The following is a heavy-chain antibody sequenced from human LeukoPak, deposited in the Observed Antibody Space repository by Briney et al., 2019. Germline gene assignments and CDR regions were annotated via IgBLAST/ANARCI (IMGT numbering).Heavy chain of an antibody. CDR1: GGSFSGYY. CDR2: INHSGST. J-gene: IGHJ5*02. CDR3: ARSYGDYVDWFDP. Sequence: PSETLSLTCAVYGGSFSGYYWSWIRQPPGKGLEWIGEINHSGSTNYNPSLKSRVTISVDRSKNQFSLKLSSVTAADTAVYYCARSYGDYVDWFDPWGQGTLVTVSS. V-gene: IGHV4-34*01. D-gene: IGHD4-17*01.